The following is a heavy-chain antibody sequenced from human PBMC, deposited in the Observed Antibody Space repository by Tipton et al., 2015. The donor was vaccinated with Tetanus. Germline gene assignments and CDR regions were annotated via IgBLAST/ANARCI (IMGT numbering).Heavy chain of an antibody. Sequence: TLSLTCAVYGGSSSSFYWSWIRQTPGKGLEWIGEINHRGGTSYNPSLKSRVTISADTSRNQFSLTLSSVTAADTAVYYCARGSGWADFWGQGTQVTVSS. CDR3: ARGSGWADF. CDR2: INHRGGT. V-gene: IGHV4-34*01. CDR1: GGSSSSFY. D-gene: IGHD6-19*01. J-gene: IGHJ4*02.